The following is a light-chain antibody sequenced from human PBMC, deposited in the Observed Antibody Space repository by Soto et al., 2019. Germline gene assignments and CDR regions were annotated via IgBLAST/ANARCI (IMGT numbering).Light chain of an antibody. CDR2: LEGSGSY. V-gene: IGLV4-60*03. J-gene: IGLJ2*01. CDR3: ETWDSRVV. Sequence: QPVLTQSSSASASLGSSVKLTCTLSSGHSSYIIAWHQQQPGKAPRYLMKLEGSGSYNKGSGVPDRFSGSSSGADRYLTISNLQSEDEADYYCETWDSRVVFGGGTKLTVL. CDR1: SGHSSYI.